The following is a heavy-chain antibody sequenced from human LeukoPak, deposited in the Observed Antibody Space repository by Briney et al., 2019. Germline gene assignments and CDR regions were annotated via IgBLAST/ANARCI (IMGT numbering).Heavy chain of an antibody. V-gene: IGHV1-8*01. J-gene: IGHJ5*02. CDR3: ARVDDILTGYFWFDP. CDR2: MNPNSGNT. Sequence: ASVKVSCKASGYTFTSYDINWVRQATGQGLEWMGWMNPNSGNTGYAQKFQGRVTMTRNTSISTAYMELSSLRSEDTAVYYCARVDDILTGYFWFDPWDQGTLVTVSS. D-gene: IGHD3-9*01. CDR1: GYTFTSYD.